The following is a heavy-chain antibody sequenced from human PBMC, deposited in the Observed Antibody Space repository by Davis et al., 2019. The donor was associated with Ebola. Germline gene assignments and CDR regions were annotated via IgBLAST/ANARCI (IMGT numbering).Heavy chain of an antibody. D-gene: IGHD1-14*01. J-gene: IGHJ4*02. CDR2: ISNGGRT. Sequence: GSLRLSCSVSGGSVGSDYWSWIRQSPGKGLEWIAFISNGGRTIYNPSLKSRVTISIDSSQNQFSLKLSSVTAADTAVYYCARGKVISPEGAKTVDYWGQGTLVSVSS. CDR3: ARGKVISPEGAKTVDY. CDR1: GGSVGSDY. V-gene: IGHV4-59*02.